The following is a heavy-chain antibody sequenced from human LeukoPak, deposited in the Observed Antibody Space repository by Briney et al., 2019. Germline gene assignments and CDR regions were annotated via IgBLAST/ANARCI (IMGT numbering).Heavy chain of an antibody. CDR3: AKNLESYGDSSTDF. D-gene: IGHD4-17*01. CDR1: GFTVSSNY. Sequence: GGSLRLSCAASGFTVSSNYMSWVRQAPGKGLEWVSVIYSGGSTFYADSVKGRFTISRDNSKNTLYLQMNSLRADDTAVYYCAKNLESYGDSSTDFWGQGTLVTVSS. J-gene: IGHJ4*02. CDR2: IYSGGST. V-gene: IGHV3-53*01.